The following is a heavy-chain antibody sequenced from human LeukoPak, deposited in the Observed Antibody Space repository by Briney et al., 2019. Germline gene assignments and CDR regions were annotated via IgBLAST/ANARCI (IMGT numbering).Heavy chain of an antibody. Sequence: GGSLRLSCAASGFTFSSYSMNWVRQAPGKGLEWVSYISSSSSTIYYADSVKGRFTISRDNAKNSLYLQMSSLRAEDTAVYYCARDYASDYWGQGTLVTVSS. V-gene: IGHV3-48*04. CDR1: GFTFSSYS. CDR3: ARDYASDY. J-gene: IGHJ4*02. D-gene: IGHD3-10*01. CDR2: ISSSSSTI.